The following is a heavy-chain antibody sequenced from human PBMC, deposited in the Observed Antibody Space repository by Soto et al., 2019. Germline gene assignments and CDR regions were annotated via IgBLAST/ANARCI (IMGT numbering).Heavy chain of an antibody. J-gene: IGHJ5*02. Sequence: QVQLVQSGAEVKKPGASVKVSCKASGYTFTTYDINWVRQATGQGLEWMGWMNPNSGNTGYPQKFQGRVTMTRNTSISTAYMELSSLRSEGTAVYYCARGRVLAVAGRSYWFDPWGQGTLVTVSS. CDR1: GYTFTTYD. CDR3: ARGRVLAVAGRSYWFDP. D-gene: IGHD6-19*01. CDR2: MNPNSGNT. V-gene: IGHV1-8*01.